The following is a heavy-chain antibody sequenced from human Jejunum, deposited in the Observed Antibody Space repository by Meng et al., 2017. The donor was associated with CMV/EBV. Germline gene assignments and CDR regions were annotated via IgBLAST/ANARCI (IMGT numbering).Heavy chain of an antibody. V-gene: IGHV3-23*01. J-gene: IGHJ4*02. CDR2: IRPSGAGT. CDR3: AKVNFCNGGSCNELDY. CDR1: FPFGTYS. D-gene: IGHD2-15*01. Sequence: FPFGTYSMTWVRQAPGKGLEWVSSIRPSGAGTYYVDSVQSRFTITRDNSKSTLYLQMNSLRVEDTAVYYCAKVNFCNGGSCNELDYWGQGTLVTVSS.